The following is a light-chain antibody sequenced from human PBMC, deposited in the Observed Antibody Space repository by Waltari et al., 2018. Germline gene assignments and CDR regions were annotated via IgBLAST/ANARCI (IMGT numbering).Light chain of an antibody. CDR3: QQANSFPVT. J-gene: IGKJ3*01. Sequence: DIQMTQSPSSVSASVGDRVTITCRASQGISSWLVWYQQNPGKAPKLLIYAASNLQSGVPSRFSGSGSGTDFTLTISSLQPEDFATYYCQQANSFPVTFGPGTKVDIK. CDR1: QGISSW. CDR2: AAS. V-gene: IGKV1-12*01.